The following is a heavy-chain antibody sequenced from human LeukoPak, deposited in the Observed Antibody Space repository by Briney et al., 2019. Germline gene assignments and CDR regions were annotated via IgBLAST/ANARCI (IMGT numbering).Heavy chain of an antibody. Sequence: GESLKISCKGSGSSFPSYWIGWVRQMPGKGLEWMGIIYPGDSDTRYSPSFQGQVTISVDKSINTTYLQWSSLQASDTGMNYGARSLGCSSTSCPPDSWGQGTLVTVSS. D-gene: IGHD2-2*01. J-gene: IGHJ4*02. CDR1: GSSFPSYW. V-gene: IGHV5-51*06. CDR2: IYPGDSDT. CDR3: ARSLGCSSTSCPPDS.